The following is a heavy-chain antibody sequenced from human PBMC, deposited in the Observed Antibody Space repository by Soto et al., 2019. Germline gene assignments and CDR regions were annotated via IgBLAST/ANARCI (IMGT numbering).Heavy chain of an antibody. CDR2: FNPRSGAT. CDR1: GYTFSAFY. J-gene: IGHJ6*02. D-gene: IGHD6-13*01. V-gene: IGHV1-46*01. CDR3: ASSPPLKYSSSSISPDDYYYYYGMDV. Sequence: GASVKVSCKASGYTFSAFYIHWFRQASGEGLQWMGVFNPRSGATEYVQKFQGRVTLTGDTPTSTVYMELSSLRSDDTATYYCASSPPLKYSSSSISPDDYYYYYGMDVWGQGTTVTVSS.